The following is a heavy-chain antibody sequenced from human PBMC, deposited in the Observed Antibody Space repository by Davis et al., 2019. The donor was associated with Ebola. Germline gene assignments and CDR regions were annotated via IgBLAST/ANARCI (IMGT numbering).Heavy chain of an antibody. CDR1: GFIFSRHW. Sequence: GESLKISCAASGFIFSRHWMNWVRQAPGKGLEWVANIKEDGIEKYYVDSVKGRFTISRDNAKNSLYLQMNSLRAEDTAVYYCARDLRAGWGQGTLVTVSS. V-gene: IGHV3-7*03. CDR2: IKEDGIEK. CDR3: ARDLRAG. J-gene: IGHJ4*02.